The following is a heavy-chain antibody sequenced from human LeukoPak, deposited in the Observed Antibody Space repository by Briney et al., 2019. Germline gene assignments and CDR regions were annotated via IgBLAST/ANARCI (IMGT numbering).Heavy chain of an antibody. CDR1: GYSFTNYG. Sequence: ASVKVSCKASGYSFTNYGFSWVRQAPGQGLEWMGWVSGYNGHTKYAQNLQGRVTMTRDTSTGTVYMELRSLRSDDTAVYYCARENDYGDYAGALDIWGQGTMVTVSA. D-gene: IGHD4-17*01. CDR2: VSGYNGHT. J-gene: IGHJ3*02. V-gene: IGHV1-18*01. CDR3: ARENDYGDYAGALDI.